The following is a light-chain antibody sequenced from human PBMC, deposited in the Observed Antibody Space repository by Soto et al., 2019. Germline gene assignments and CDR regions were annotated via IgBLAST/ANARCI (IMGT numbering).Light chain of an antibody. CDR3: QHYGSSPWT. J-gene: IGKJ1*01. CDR2: DAS. Sequence: EIVLTQSPGTLSLSPGERATLSCRASQSVRGSYLAWYQQKPGQAPRLLIYDASSRATGIPDRFSGSGSGTDFPLTVSSLEPEDFAVYYCQHYGSSPWTFGQGTKVEIK. V-gene: IGKV3-20*01. CDR1: QSVRGSY.